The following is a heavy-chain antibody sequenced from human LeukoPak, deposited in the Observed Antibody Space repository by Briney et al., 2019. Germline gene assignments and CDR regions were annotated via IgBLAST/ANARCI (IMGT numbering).Heavy chain of an antibody. CDR2: ISGSGGST. V-gene: IGHV3-23*01. J-gene: IGHJ3*01. D-gene: IGHD2-2*01. Sequence: PGGSLRLSCAASGFTFSSYAMNWVRQAPGKGLEWVSTISGSGGSTYYADSVKGRFTFSRDNSKNTLYLQMNSLRAEDTAVYYCAKDPAPVVVPAAVTSWGQGTMVTVSS. CDR1: GFTFSSYA. CDR3: AKDPAPVVVPAAVTS.